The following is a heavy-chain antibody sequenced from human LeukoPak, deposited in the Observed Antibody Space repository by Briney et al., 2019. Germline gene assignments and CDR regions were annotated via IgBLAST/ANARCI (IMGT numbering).Heavy chain of an antibody. J-gene: IGHJ4*02. Sequence: AGETLSLTCAVSGYSISSGYYWGWLRQPPGKGLEWIGSIYHSDNTYYNASLKSRVTLSVDTPKNQFSLALSSVTAADTAVYYCARRGYCGGDCRFDYWGEGTLVTVSS. CDR2: IYHSDNT. D-gene: IGHD2-21*01. CDR3: ARRGYCGGDCRFDY. V-gene: IGHV4-38-2*01. CDR1: GYSISSGYY.